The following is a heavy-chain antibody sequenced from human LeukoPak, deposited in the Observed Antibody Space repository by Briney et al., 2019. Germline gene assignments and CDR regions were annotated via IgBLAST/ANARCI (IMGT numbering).Heavy chain of an antibody. CDR2: ISGSGDST. CDR1: GLTFRNYG. CDR3: AKVTGSGSYLADAFDI. V-gene: IGHV3-23*01. Sequence: GGSLRLSCAASGLTFRNYGMNWVRQPTGKGLEWVSAISGSGDSTYHADSVRGRFTVSRDNSKNTLYLQMKSLRAEDTAVYYCAKVTGSGSYLADAFDIWGHGTVATVSS. D-gene: IGHD3-10*01. J-gene: IGHJ3*02.